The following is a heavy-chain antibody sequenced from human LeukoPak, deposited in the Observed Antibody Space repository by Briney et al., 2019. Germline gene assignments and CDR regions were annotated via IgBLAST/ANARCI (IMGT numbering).Heavy chain of an antibody. D-gene: IGHD3-10*01. CDR3: ARHPPPGEHSWFDP. J-gene: IGHJ5*02. CDR2: IYSSGNT. CDR1: GGSIIISTYY. V-gene: IGHV4-39*01. Sequence: PSETLSLTCTVSGGSIIISTYYWGWIRQPPGKGLEWIGSIYSSGNTYYNPSLKSRVTISVDTSKNQFSLKLFSVTAADTAVYYCARHPPPGEHSWFDPWGQGTLVIVSS.